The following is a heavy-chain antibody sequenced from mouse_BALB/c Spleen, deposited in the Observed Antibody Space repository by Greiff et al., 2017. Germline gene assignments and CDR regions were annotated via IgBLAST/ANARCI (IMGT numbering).Heavy chain of an antibody. CDR1: GFNIKDTY. J-gene: IGHJ3*01. CDR2: IDPANGNT. CDR3: ARWRSFAY. Sequence: EVKLQESGAELVKPGASVKLSCTASGFNIKDTYMHWVKQRPEQGLEWIGRIDPANGNTKYDPKFQGKATITADTSSNTAYLQLSSLTSEDTAVYYCARWRSFAYWGQGTLVTVSA. V-gene: IGHV14-3*02.